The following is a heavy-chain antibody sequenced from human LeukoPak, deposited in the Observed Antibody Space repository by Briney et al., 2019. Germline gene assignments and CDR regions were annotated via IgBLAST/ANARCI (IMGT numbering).Heavy chain of an antibody. CDR3: AKGSDSAAYSTLDS. D-gene: IGHD3-22*01. V-gene: IGHV3-23*01. Sequence: GGSLRLSCAASGFTFSSYAMSWVRQAPGKGLEWVSAISGSGGSTYYADSVEGRFTISRDNSKNTLSLQMNSLRAEDTALYYCAKGSDSAAYSTLDSWGQGTLVTVSS. CDR1: GFTFSSYA. CDR2: ISGSGGST. J-gene: IGHJ4*02.